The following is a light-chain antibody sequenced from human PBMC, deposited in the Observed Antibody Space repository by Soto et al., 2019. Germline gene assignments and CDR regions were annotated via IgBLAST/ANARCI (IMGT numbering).Light chain of an antibody. CDR1: QTISIW. CDR2: GAS. Sequence: DIQMTQSPSTLSASVGDRVTITCRASQTISIWLAWFQQKPGKAPKLLIYGASTLESGVPSRVSGSGSGTEFTLTISSLQPDDCATYYCQQYHTHSWAFGQGTKVEIK. CDR3: QQYHTHSWA. J-gene: IGKJ1*01. V-gene: IGKV1-5*03.